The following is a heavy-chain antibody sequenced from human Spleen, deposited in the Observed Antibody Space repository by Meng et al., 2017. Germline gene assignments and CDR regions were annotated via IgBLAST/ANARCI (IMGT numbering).Heavy chain of an antibody. V-gene: IGHV1-18*01. Sequence: QAQLRQSGAEVKKPGASAWISCKASGYTSASYGINWFRQAPGQGLEWMGWFVSNADTYPAQKFQGRVTMTRDTHTSTDFMELRSLRFDDTAVYYCARGTPGRSYSDYWGQGTLVTVSS. CDR3: ARGTPGRSYSDY. CDR2: FVSNADT. D-gene: IGHD3-10*01. J-gene: IGHJ4*02. CDR1: GYTSASYG.